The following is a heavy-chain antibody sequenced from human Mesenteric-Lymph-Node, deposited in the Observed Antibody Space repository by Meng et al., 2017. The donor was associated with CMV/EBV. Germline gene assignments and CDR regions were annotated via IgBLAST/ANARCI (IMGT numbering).Heavy chain of an antibody. J-gene: IGHJ6*02. CDR1: GFTFSSYW. D-gene: IGHD6-19*01. CDR3: ARDKDTSGWYYYYGMDV. V-gene: IGHV3-30*03. CDR2: ISYDGSNK. Sequence: GESLKISCAASGFTFSSYWMHWVRQAPGKGLEWVAVISYDGSNKYYADSVKGRFTISRDNSKNTLYLQMNSLRAEDTALYYCARDKDTSGWYYYYGMDVWGQGTTVTVSS.